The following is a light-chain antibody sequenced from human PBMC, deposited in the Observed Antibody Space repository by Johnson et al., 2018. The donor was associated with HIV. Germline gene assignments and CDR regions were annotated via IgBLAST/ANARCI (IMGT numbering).Light chain of an antibody. J-gene: IGLJ1*01. CDR3: AAWDDSLNSYV. CDR2: KND. Sequence: QSVLTQPPSVSGTPGQRVILSCSGTTSSIGTNTVSWYQQLPGTAPKVLIYKNDQWPSGVPDRFSGSKSGTSASLAISGLLAEDEGDFYCAAWDDSLNSYVFGAGTKVTIL. V-gene: IGLV1-44*01. CDR1: TSSIGTNT.